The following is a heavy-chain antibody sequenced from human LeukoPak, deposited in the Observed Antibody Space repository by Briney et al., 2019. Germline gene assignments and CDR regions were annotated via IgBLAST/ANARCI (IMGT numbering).Heavy chain of an antibody. J-gene: IGHJ6*03. V-gene: IGHV1-2*02. CDR3: ARAEVEYSSSSYYYYYYMDV. CDR1: GYTFTGYY. CDR2: INPNSGGT. Sequence: GASVKVSCKASGYTFTGYYMHWVRQAPGQGLEWMGWINPNSGGTNYAQKFQGRVTMTRDTSISTAYMELSRLRSDDTAVYYCARAEVEYSSSSYYYYYYMDVWGKGTTVTVSS. D-gene: IGHD6-6*01.